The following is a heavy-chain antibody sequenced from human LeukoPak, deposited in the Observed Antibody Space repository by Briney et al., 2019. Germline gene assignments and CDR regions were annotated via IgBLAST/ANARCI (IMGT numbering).Heavy chain of an antibody. CDR1: GFTFSRDW. J-gene: IGHJ5*02. Sequence: PGGSLRLSCAASGFTFSRDWMDWVRQAPGKGLVYVSRISSDGSNTNYADFVKGRFTISRDNAKNTLYLQMNSLRADDTAVYYCARDRDGHSSWGQGTLVTVSS. CDR3: ARDRDGHSS. V-gene: IGHV3-74*01. D-gene: IGHD5-24*01. CDR2: ISSDGSNT.